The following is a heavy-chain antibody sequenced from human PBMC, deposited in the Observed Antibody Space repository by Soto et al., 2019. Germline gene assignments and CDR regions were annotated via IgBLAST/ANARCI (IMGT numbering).Heavy chain of an antibody. D-gene: IGHD3-10*01. CDR2: IIPIFGAP. V-gene: IGHV1-69*01. J-gene: IGHJ4*02. CDR3: SPRARPRDTAIIKGLQL. CDR1: GGTFRNPA. Sequence: QVQLVQSGAELKKPGSSVKVSCKASGGTFRNPAFIWMRQAPGHGIEWMGGIIPIFGAPNYAQKFLGILWIMADVSASKAFLEPNTATSEETAAYYCSPRARPRDTAIIKGLQLWGQGTLVTFAS.